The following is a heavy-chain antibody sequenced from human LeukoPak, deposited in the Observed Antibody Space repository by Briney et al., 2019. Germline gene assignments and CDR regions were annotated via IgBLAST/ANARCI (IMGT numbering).Heavy chain of an antibody. J-gene: IGHJ6*02. Sequence: GGSLRLSCAASGFTFSSYAMSWVRQAPGKGLEWVAVIWYDGSNKYYADSVKGRFTISRDNSKNTLYLQMNSLRAEDTAVYYCASTSPTNYYYYYGMDVWAKGPRSPSP. CDR1: GFTFSSYA. D-gene: IGHD2-2*01. V-gene: IGHV3-33*08. CDR2: IWYDGSNK. CDR3: ASTSPTNYYYYYGMDV.